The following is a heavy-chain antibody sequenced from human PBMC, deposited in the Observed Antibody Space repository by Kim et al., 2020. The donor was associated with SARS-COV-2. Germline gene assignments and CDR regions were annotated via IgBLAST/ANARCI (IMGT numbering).Heavy chain of an antibody. CDR2: ISGDGGST. D-gene: IGHD3-10*01. V-gene: IGHV3-43*02. CDR1: GFTFDDYA. J-gene: IGHJ4*02. CDR3: AKDHSPLTMVRGIDY. Sequence: GGSLRLSCAASGFTFDDYAMHWVRQAPGKGLEWVSLISGDGGSTYYADSVKGRFTISRDNSKNSLYLQMNSLRTEDTALYYCAKDHSPLTMVRGIDYWGQGTLVTVSS.